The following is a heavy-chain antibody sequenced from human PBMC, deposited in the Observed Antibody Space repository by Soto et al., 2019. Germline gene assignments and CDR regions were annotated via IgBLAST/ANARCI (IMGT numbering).Heavy chain of an antibody. CDR2: ISGSGGSI. J-gene: IGHJ4*02. D-gene: IGHD3-9*01. CDR1: GFTFSSYA. CDR3: AKLTTLRYFDWLPFDY. V-gene: IGHV3-23*01. Sequence: EVQLLESGGGLVQPGGSLRLSCAASGFTFSSYAMSWVRQAPGKGLEWVSAISGSGGSIYYADSVKGRFTISRDNSKNTLYLQMNSLRAEDTAVYYCAKLTTLRYFDWLPFDYWGQGTLVTVSS.